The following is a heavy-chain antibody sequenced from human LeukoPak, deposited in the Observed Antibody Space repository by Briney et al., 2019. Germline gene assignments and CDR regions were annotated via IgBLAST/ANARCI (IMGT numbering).Heavy chain of an antibody. CDR1: GGSISSYY. CDR3: AKHTYGSGSYYRFPGHFDY. D-gene: IGHD3-10*01. J-gene: IGHJ4*02. Sequence: SETLSLTCTVSGGSISSYYWSWIRQPPGKGLEWIGYIYYSGSTNYNPSLKSRVTISVDTSKNQFSLKLSSVTAADTAVYYCAKHTYGSGSYYRFPGHFDYWGQGTLVTVSS. V-gene: IGHV4-59*08. CDR2: IYYSGST.